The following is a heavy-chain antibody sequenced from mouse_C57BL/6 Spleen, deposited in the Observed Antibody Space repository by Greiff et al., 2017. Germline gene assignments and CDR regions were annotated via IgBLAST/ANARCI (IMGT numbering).Heavy chain of an antibody. Sequence: QVQLQQPGAELVMPGASVKLSCKASGYTFTSYWMHWVKQRPGQGLEWIGEIDPSDSYTNYNQKFKGKSTLTVDKSSSTAYMQLSSLTSEDSAVYYCARWGDGYYGAMDYWGQGTSVTVSS. CDR3: ARWGDGYYGAMDY. J-gene: IGHJ4*01. CDR2: IDPSDSYT. V-gene: IGHV1-69*01. D-gene: IGHD2-3*01. CDR1: GYTFTSYW.